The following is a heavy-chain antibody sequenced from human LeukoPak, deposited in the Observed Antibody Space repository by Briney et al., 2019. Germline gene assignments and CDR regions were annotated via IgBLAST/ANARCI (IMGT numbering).Heavy chain of an antibody. CDR2: INRDGSST. D-gene: IGHD3-10*01. CDR3: ARSDHYYGSGSYLDWFDP. Sequence: GGSLRLSCAASGFTFSSYWMHWVRQAPGKGLVWVSRINRDGSSTSYADSVKGRFTISRDNAKNTLYLQMNSLRAEDTAVYYCARSDHYYGSGSYLDWFDPWGQGTLVTVSS. V-gene: IGHV3-74*01. CDR1: GFTFSSYW. J-gene: IGHJ5*02.